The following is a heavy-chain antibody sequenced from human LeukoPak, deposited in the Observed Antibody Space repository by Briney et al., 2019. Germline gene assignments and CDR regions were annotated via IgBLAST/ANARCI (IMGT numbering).Heavy chain of an antibody. J-gene: IGHJ4*02. V-gene: IGHV4-59*12. CDR1: DDSISDYY. CDR2: FYNSGRS. CDR3: ARSWAGMYYPFYYFDY. Sequence: SETLSLTCTVSDDSISDYYRGWIRQPPGKGLEWIGYFYNSGRSTYNPSLKSRVNISADTSKNQFSLHLDSVTAADTAVYYCARSWAGMYYPFYYFDYWGQGTLVSVSS. D-gene: IGHD1-26*01.